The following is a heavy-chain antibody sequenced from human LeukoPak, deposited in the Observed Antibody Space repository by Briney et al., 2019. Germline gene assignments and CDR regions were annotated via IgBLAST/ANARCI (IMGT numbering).Heavy chain of an antibody. CDR2: ISSSGSSI. J-gene: IGHJ4*02. CDR3: AKTYYYGSGSYYKFLDY. CDR1: GFTFSSYG. D-gene: IGHD3-10*01. Sequence: GGSLILSCAASGFTFSSYGMHWVRQAPGKGLEWVSYISSSGSSIYYADSVKGRFTISRDNAKNSLYLQMNSLRAEDTAVYYCAKTYYYGSGSYYKFLDYWGQGTLVTVSS. V-gene: IGHV3-48*04.